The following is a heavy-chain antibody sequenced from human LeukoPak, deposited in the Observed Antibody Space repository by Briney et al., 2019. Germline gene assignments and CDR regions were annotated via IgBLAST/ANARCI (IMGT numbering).Heavy chain of an antibody. Sequence: KPSETLSLTCTVSGGSINFFYWSWIRQPAGRGLEWLGHIYTSGSTNYNPSLKSRVTMSVDTSKNQFSLKLSSVTAADTAVYYCARHVNTAAAGSDALDIWGQGTMVTVSS. V-gene: IGHV4-4*07. J-gene: IGHJ3*02. D-gene: IGHD6-13*01. CDR2: IYTSGST. CDR3: ARHVNTAAAGSDALDI. CDR1: GGSINFFY.